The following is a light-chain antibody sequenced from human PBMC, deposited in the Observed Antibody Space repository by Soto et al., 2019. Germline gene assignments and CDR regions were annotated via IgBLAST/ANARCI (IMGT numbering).Light chain of an antibody. V-gene: IGLV2-8*01. CDR1: SSDVGGYNY. J-gene: IGLJ3*02. CDR2: DVS. CDR3: SSYAGSKNLV. Sequence: QSVLTQPPSVSGSPGQSVTISCTGTSSDVGGYNYVSWYQQHPGKAPKLMIYDVSKRPSGVPDRFSGSKSGSTASLTVSGLQAEDEADYYCSSYAGSKNLVFGGGTKLTVL.